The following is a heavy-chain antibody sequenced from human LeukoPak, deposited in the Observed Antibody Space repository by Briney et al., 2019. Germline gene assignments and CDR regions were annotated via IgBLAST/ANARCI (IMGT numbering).Heavy chain of an antibody. CDR3: ARRGGYCSSTSCYRPLGWFDP. V-gene: IGHV5-51*01. J-gene: IGHJ5*02. CDR1: GYSFTSYW. CDR2: IFPGDCDT. D-gene: IGHD2-2*01. Sequence: GESLKISCKGSGYSFTSYWIGWVRQMPRKGLEWMGIIFPGDCDTRYSPSFQGQVTISADKSISTAYLQWSSLKASDTAMYYCARRGGYCSSTSCYRPLGWFDPWGQGTLVTVSS.